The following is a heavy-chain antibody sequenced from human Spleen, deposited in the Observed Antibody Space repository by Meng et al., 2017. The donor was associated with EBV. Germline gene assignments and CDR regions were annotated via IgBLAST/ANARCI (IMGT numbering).Heavy chain of an antibody. CDR2: IFFGGST. CDR3: ASSLYSSSRVNWFDP. V-gene: IGHV4-30-4*01. Sequence: GQVQESGPGLVNPSQPLSLTCAVSGGSISSGDYYWSWIRQPPGTGLEWIGYIFFGGSTNYNPSLKSRVTMSVDTSKNQFSLKLSSVTAADTAVYYCASSLYSSSRVNWFDPWGQGALVTVSS. J-gene: IGHJ5*02. D-gene: IGHD6-13*01. CDR1: GGSISSGDYY.